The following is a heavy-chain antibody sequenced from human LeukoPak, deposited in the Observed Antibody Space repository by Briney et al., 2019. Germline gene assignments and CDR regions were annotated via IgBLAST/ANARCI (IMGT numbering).Heavy chain of an antibody. Sequence: GGSVKVSCKASGYTFTGYDMHWVRQAPGQGLEWMGWINPNSGGTNYAQKLQGRFTMTRDTSIGTVYMELSSLRSDDTAGYYCARLVVVGATKNWFDPWGQPTLLTLYS. CDR1: GYTFTGYD. CDR3: ARLVVVGATKNWFDP. CDR2: INPNSGGT. V-gene: IGHV1-2*02. J-gene: IGHJ5*02. D-gene: IGHD1-26*01.